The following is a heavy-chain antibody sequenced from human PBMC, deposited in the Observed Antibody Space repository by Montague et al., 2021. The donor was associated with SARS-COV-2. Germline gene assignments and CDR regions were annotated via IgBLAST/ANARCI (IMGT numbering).Heavy chain of an antibody. J-gene: IGHJ5*02. CDR3: ARRSYDILTGYSIPNCFDP. CDR2: IYYSGGT. D-gene: IGHD3-9*01. Sequence: SETLSLTCTVSGGSISSSSYYWGWIRQPPGKGLEWIGSIYYSGGTYYNPSLKSRVTISVDTSKNQFSLKLSPVTAADTAVYYCARRSYDILTGYSIPNCFDPWGQGALVAVSS. CDR1: GGSISSSSYY. V-gene: IGHV4-39*01.